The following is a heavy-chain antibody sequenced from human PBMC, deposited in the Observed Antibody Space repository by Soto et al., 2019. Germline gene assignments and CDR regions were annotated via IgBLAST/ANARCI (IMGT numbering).Heavy chain of an antibody. CDR1: GLTVSNNY. CDR2: IYTSGTT. J-gene: IGHJ3*02. V-gene: IGHV3-66*01. Sequence: GGSLRLSCAASGLTVSNNYMSWVRQAPGKGLEWVSIIYTSGTTYYADSVKGRFTISRDHSKNTLYLQMNSLSVEDTAVYYCARRGLPFDAFDIWGQGIKVTVSS. D-gene: IGHD2-21*01. CDR3: ARRGLPFDAFDI.